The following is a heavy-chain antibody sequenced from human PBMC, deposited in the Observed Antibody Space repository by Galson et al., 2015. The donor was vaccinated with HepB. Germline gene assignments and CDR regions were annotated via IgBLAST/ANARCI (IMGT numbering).Heavy chain of an antibody. CDR1: GFTFSSYG. Sequence: SLRLSCAASGFTFSSYGMHWVRQAPGKGLEWGAVIWYDGSNKYYADSVKGRFTISRDNSKNTLYLQMNSLRAEDTAVYYCARVGYCSGGSCYYGWFDPWGQGALVTVSS. CDR3: ARVGYCSGGSCYYGWFDP. J-gene: IGHJ5*02. CDR2: IWYDGSNK. D-gene: IGHD2-15*01. V-gene: IGHV3-33*01.